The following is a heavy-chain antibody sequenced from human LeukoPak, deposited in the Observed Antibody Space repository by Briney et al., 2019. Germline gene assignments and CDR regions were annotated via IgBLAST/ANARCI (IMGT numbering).Heavy chain of an antibody. CDR1: GLSFSSYS. CDR3: ARDGEYGSRSEAWFDP. D-gene: IGHD3-10*01. CDR2: ISSSSSYI. V-gene: IGHV3-21*01. Sequence: GGSLRLSCAASGLSFSSYSMNWVRQAPGKGLEWVSSISSSSSYIYYADSVKGRFTISRDNAKNSLYLQMNSLRAEDTAVYYCARDGEYGSRSEAWFDPWGQGTLVTVSS. J-gene: IGHJ5*02.